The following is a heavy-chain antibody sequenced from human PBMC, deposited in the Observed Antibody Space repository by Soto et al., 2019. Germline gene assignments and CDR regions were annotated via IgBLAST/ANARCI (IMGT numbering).Heavy chain of an antibody. CDR1: VDSGSSNSAA. V-gene: IGHV6-1*01. J-gene: IGHJ3*02. CDR2: TYYRSKWYN. CDR3: ARDQVGWGIAATDDAFDI. D-gene: IGHD6-13*01. Sequence: SQTLSLPCAISVDSGSSNSAAWNWIRQSPSRGLEWLGRTYYRSKWYNDYAVSVKSRITINPDTSKNQFSLQLNSVTPEDTAVYYCARDQVGWGIAATDDAFDIWGQGTMVTV.